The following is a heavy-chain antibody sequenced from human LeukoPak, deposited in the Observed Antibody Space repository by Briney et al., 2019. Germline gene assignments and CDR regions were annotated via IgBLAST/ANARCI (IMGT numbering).Heavy chain of an antibody. CDR3: ARAGSSSWYSPFDY. V-gene: IGHV3-33*01. CDR2: IWYDGSNK. J-gene: IGHJ4*02. CDR1: GFTLSSYG. D-gene: IGHD6-13*01. Sequence: PGGSLRLSCAASGFTLSSYGMHWVRQAPGKGLEWVAVIWYDGSNKYYADSVKGRFTISRDNSKNTLYLQMNSLRAEDTAVYYCARAGSSSWYSPFDYWGQGTLITVSS.